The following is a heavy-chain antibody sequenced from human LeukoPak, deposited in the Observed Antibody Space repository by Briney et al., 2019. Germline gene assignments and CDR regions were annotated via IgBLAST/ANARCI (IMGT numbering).Heavy chain of an antibody. CDR3: ATGSSWYGSRDY. Sequence: PGGSLRLSCAASGFTFSSYAMHWVRQAPGKGLEWVAVISYDGSNKYYADSVKGRFTISRDNSKNTLYLQMNSLRAEDTAVYYCATGSSWYGSRDYWGQGTLVTVSS. CDR2: ISYDGSNK. CDR1: GFTFSSYA. D-gene: IGHD6-13*01. V-gene: IGHV3-30*04. J-gene: IGHJ4*02.